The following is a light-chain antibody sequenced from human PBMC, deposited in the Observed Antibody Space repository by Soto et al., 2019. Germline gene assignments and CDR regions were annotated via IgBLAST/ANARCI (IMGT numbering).Light chain of an antibody. J-gene: IGKJ4*01. CDR1: QSVSRR. CDR3: QQYGSSPLT. Sequence: EFVLTQSPCTLSLSPGGRATLSCRASQSVSRRLAWYQQRPGQSPRLLIYGASSRATGIPDRFSGSGSGTDFTLTISRLEPEDFAVYYCQQYGSSPLTFGGGTKVDIK. CDR2: GAS. V-gene: IGKV3-20*01.